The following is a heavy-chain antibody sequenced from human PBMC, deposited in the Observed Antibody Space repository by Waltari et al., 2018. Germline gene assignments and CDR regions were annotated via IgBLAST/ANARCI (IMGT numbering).Heavy chain of an antibody. CDR2: VYTGGRT. CDR3: ASSTAQPWTKGGLDN. D-gene: IGHD5-18*01. CDR1: GFIVNNNS. Sequence: DVQLVETGGGLIQPGGSLKLSCAASGFIVNNNSMSWVRQAPGKGLKWVSIVYTGGRTYYAEFVKGRFTISRDSSKNTLYLQMKDLRAEDTAVYYCASSTAQPWTKGGLDNWGQGTLVIVSS. J-gene: IGHJ4*02. V-gene: IGHV3-53*02.